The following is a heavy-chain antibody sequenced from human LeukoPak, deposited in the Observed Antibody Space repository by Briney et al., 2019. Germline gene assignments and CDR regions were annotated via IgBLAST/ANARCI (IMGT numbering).Heavy chain of an antibody. J-gene: IGHJ4*02. CDR2: IYYGGYT. Sequence: SETLSLTCTVSGGSISSNNYYWGWIRQPPGKGLEWIGSIYYGGYTYYNPSLKSRVTISVDTSKNQFSLKLSFVTAADTAIYYCQSRFLEWLLDYWGQGTLVTVSS. CDR3: QSRFLEWLLDY. CDR1: GGSISSNNYY. D-gene: IGHD3-3*01. V-gene: IGHV4-39*01.